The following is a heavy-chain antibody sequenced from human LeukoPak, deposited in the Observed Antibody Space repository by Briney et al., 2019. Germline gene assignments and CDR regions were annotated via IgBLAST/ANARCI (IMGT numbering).Heavy chain of an antibody. CDR3: ARGRLGILTGFYN. D-gene: IGHD3-9*01. Sequence: ASVTVSCKASGYTFTSYVINWVRQATGQGLEWMGWVTPISGNTGYAQKVQGRVTMTTSTYISTAYMELSTLRYEDTAVYFCARGRLGILTGFYNSGQGNLVTVSS. J-gene: IGHJ4*02. CDR2: VTPISGNT. CDR1: GYTFTSYV. V-gene: IGHV1-8*01.